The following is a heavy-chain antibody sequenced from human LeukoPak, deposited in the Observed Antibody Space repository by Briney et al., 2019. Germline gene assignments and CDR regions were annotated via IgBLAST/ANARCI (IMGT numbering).Heavy chain of an antibody. V-gene: IGHV5-51*01. Sequence: GESLKIPCKGSGYSFTSYWIGWARQMPGKGLEWMGIIYPGDSDTRYSPSFQGQVTISADKSISTAYLQCSSLKASDTAMYYCTSAAAGTGAYYYYMDVWGKGTTVTVSS. J-gene: IGHJ6*03. CDR1: GYSFTSYW. D-gene: IGHD6-13*01. CDR2: IYPGDSDT. CDR3: TSAAAGTGAYYYYMDV.